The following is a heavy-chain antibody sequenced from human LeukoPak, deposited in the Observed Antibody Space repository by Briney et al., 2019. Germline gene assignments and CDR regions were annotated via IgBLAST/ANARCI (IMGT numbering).Heavy chain of an antibody. D-gene: IGHD5-12*01. CDR1: GFTFSSYA. V-gene: IGHV3-23*01. Sequence: PGGSLRLSCAASGFTFSSYAMCWVRQAPGKGLEWVSSIGGSGGSTYYADSVKGRFTISRDKTKSTLYLHMNSLRAEDTAVYYCAKGSYVDVVASISLDYWGQGTLVIVSS. CDR2: IGGSGGST. CDR3: AKGSYVDVVASISLDY. J-gene: IGHJ4*02.